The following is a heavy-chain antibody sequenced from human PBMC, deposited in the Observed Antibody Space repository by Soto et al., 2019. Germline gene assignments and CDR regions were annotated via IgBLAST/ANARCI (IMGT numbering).Heavy chain of an antibody. D-gene: IGHD1-7*01. CDR2: ITDNGGGT. J-gene: IGHJ4*02. V-gene: IGHV3-23*01. Sequence: LSLSCAASGFSFGSYDMSWVRQTPGKGLEWVSAITDNGGGTYHAESVQGRFTISRDNSKNTLTLQMDSLRVDDTAIYYCVRGGTKFSDWGQGXLVTVSS. CDR1: GFSFGSYD. CDR3: VRGGTKFSD.